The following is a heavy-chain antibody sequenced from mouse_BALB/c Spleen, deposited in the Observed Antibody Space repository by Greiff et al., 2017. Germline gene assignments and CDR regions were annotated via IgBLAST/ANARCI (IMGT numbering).Heavy chain of an antibody. V-gene: IGHV5-17*02. CDR3: ARGDSSGYWFAY. Sequence: EVHLVESGGGLVQPGGSRKLSCAASGFTFSSFGMHWVRQAPEKGLEWVAYISSGSSTIYYADTVKGRFTISRDNPKNTLFLQMTSLRSEDTAMYYCARGDSSGYWFAYWGQGTLVTVSA. CDR2: ISSGSSTI. CDR1: GFTFSSFG. D-gene: IGHD3-2*01. J-gene: IGHJ3*01.